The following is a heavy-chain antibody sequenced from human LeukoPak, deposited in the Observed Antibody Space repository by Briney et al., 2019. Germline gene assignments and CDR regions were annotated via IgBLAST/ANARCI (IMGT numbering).Heavy chain of an antibody. CDR1: GGSISSYY. J-gene: IGHJ3*02. Sequence: SETLSLTCTVSGGSISSYYWSWIRQPAGKGLEWIGRIYTSGSTNYNPSLKSRVTMSVDTSKNQFSLKLSSVTAADTAVYYCAREDPGWYCSSTSCCGRAFDIWGQGTMVTVSS. CDR3: AREDPGWYCSSTSCCGRAFDI. D-gene: IGHD2-2*01. V-gene: IGHV4-4*07. CDR2: IYTSGST.